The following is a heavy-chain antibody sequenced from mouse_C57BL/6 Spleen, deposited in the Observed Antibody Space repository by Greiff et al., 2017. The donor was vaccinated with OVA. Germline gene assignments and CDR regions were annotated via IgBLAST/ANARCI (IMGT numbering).Heavy chain of an antibody. J-gene: IGHJ3*01. CDR2: IYPSDSET. Sequence: QVQLQQPGAELVRPGSSVKLSCKASGYTFTSYWMDWVKQRPGQGLEWIGNIYPSDSETHYNPKFKDKATLTVDKSSSTAYMQLSSLTSEDSAVYYCARKDGSSSWFAYWGQGTLVTVSA. V-gene: IGHV1-61*01. CDR3: ARKDGSSSWFAY. CDR1: GYTFTSYW. D-gene: IGHD1-1*01.